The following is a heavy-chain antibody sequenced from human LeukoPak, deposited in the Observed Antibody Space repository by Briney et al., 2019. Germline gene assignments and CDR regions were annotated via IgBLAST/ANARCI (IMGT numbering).Heavy chain of an antibody. CDR1: GFTFSSYA. D-gene: IGHD6-19*01. V-gene: IGHV3-30*18. J-gene: IGHJ6*02. CDR2: ISYDGSNK. Sequence: QPGGSLRLSCAASGFTFSSYAMHWVRQAPGKGLEWVAVISYDGSNKYYADSVKGRFTISRDNSKNTLYLQMNSLRAEDTAVYYCAKDLGYSSGWHLSPPYYGMDVWGQGTTVTVSS. CDR3: AKDLGYSSGWHLSPPYYGMDV.